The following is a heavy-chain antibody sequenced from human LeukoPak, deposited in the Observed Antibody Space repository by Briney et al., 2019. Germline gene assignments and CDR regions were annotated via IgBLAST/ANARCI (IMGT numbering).Heavy chain of an antibody. J-gene: IGHJ5*02. CDR3: ARSNVGAWFDP. Sequence: GGSLRLSCAASGFTFSTYWIHWVRQAPGEGLVWVSRSNGDGSDTTYAASVQGRFTISRDNAQNILYLQMHSLRADDTAVYYCARSNVGAWFDPWGQGTLVTVSS. V-gene: IGHV3-74*01. CDR2: SNGDGSDT. D-gene: IGHD3-10*01. CDR1: GFTFSTYW.